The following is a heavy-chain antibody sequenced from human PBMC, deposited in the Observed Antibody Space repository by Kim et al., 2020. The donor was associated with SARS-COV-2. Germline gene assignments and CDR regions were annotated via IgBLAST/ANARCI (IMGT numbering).Heavy chain of an antibody. CDR2: IRLDENDK. V-gene: IGHV3-7*01. CDR1: GFTFSAHW. CDR3: AKIGGWGNFDY. Sequence: GGSLRLSCAASGFTFSAHWMSWVRQAPGKRLEWVANIRLDENDKYYVDSVKGRFSISRDNAKNSLYLQMSSLRGEDTAVYYCAKIGGWGNFDYWGQGILV. J-gene: IGHJ4*02. D-gene: IGHD3-16*01.